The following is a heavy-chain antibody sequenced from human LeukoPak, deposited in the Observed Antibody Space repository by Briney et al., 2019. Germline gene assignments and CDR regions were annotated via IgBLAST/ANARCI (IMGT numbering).Heavy chain of an antibody. CDR3: AREDYYYDSSGYDY. CDR2: IYYSGST. D-gene: IGHD3-22*01. V-gene: IGHV4-59*01. Sequence: SETLSLTCTVSGGSISSYYWSWIRQPPGKGLEWIGYIYYSGSTNYNPSLKSRVTISVDTSKNQFSLKLSSVTAADTAVYYCAREDYYYDSSGYDYWGQGTLVTVSS. J-gene: IGHJ4*02. CDR1: GGSISSYY.